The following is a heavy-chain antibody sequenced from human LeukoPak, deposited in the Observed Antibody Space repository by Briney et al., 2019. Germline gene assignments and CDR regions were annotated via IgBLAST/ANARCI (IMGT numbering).Heavy chain of an antibody. V-gene: IGHV4-61*01. CDR2: IYYSGST. CDR1: GGSISSSSYY. Sequence: SETLSLTCTVSGGSISSSSYYWGWIRQPPGKGLEWIGYIYYSGSTNYNPSLKSRVTLSVDTSKNQFSLKLSSVTAADSAVYYCAKDPYSSSWGGYFDLWGRGTLVTVSS. CDR3: AKDPYSSSWGGYFDL. J-gene: IGHJ2*01. D-gene: IGHD6-13*01.